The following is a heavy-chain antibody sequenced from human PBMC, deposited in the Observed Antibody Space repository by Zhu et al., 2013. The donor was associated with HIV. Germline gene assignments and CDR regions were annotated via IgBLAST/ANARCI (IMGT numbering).Heavy chain of an antibody. Sequence: QVQLVQSGAEVKKPGSSVKVSCKASGGTFSSYAISWVRQAPGQGLEWMGGINPNSGGTNYAQKFQGRVTMTRDTSISTAYMELSRLRSDDTAVYYCARDDVSFDYWGQGTLVTVSS. CDR1: GGTFSSYA. V-gene: IGHV1-2*02. J-gene: IGHJ4*02. CDR3: ARDDVSFDY. CDR2: INPNSGGT.